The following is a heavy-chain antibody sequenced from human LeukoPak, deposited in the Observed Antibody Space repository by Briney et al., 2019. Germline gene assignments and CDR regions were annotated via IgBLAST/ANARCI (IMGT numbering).Heavy chain of an antibody. V-gene: IGHV4-39*07. CDR2: MWFGATT. CDR3: ARGSRGSYFQDY. Sequence: PSETLSLTCTVSGDSMGCSSSYWGWIRQPPGKGLEWIGSMWFGATTSYDPSLKSRVTISVDPSKNQFSLKLSSVTAADTALYYCARGSRGSYFQDYWGQGTLVTVSS. J-gene: IGHJ4*02. D-gene: IGHD1-26*01. CDR1: GDSMGCSSSY.